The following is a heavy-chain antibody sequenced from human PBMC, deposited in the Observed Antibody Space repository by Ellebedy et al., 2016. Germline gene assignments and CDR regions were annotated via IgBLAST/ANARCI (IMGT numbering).Heavy chain of an antibody. D-gene: IGHD3-10*01. J-gene: IGHJ5*02. CDR3: ARLGYYGSGTNWFDP. V-gene: IGHV4-39*01. CDR1: GGSISSSSYY. CDR2: IYYSGST. Sequence: SETLSLXXTVSGGSISSSSYYWGWIRQPPGKGLEWTGSIYYSGSTYYNPSLKSRVTVSVATSKNQFSLKLTSVTAADTAVYYCARLGYYGSGTNWFDPWGQGTLVTVSS.